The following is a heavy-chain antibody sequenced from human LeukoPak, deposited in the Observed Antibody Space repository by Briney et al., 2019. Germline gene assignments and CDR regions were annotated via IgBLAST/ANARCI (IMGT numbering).Heavy chain of an antibody. CDR3: ERDHIWDYGSGSYAN. CDR2: MYTSGST. V-gene: IGHV4-61*02. CDR1: GPSISSGWYE. Sequence: SETLSLACTAYGPSISSGWYEWGWIRQPGGKGLEWIGRMYTSGSTNNNPSVKSRFTISLDPTKNQSSLKLSSVTAADTAVYYCERDHIWDYGSGSYANWGQGTRVTAPS. D-gene: IGHD3-10*01. J-gene: IGHJ4*02.